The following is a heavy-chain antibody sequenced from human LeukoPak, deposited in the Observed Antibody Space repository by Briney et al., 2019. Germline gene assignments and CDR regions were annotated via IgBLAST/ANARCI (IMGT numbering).Heavy chain of an antibody. CDR1: GFTFSSHG. D-gene: IGHD2-15*01. CDR3: AKLGGHDAFDI. CDR2: IWYDGIKK. V-gene: IGHV3-33*06. Sequence: PGGALRLSCAASGFTFSSHGMHWVRRAPGKGLELVAMIWYDGIKKYYPDSVKGRFTISRDNSKNTLYLQMNSLRAEDTAVYYCAKLGGHDAFDIWGQGTMVTVSS. J-gene: IGHJ3*02.